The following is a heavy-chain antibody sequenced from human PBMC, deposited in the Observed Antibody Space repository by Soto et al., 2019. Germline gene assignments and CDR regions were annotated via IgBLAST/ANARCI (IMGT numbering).Heavy chain of an antibody. CDR1: GFSFDKYA. D-gene: IGHD2-21*02. CDR2: ITGSGRSI. CDR3: AKDDVSGDGLWLVSD. J-gene: IGHJ4*02. Sequence: GGSLRLSXVASGFSFDKYAMIWVRQAPGKGQEWVSGITGSGRSIQYTASVKGRFTISRDNSKNTVYLQMDYLRAEDTAMYYCAKDDVSGDGLWLVSDWGQGTPVTVSS. V-gene: IGHV3-23*01.